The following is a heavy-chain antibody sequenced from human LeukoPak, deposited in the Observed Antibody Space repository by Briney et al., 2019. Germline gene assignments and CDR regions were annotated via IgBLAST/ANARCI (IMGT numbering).Heavy chain of an antibody. J-gene: IGHJ5*02. Sequence: GASVKVSCKASGYTFTSYSISWVRQAPGQGLEWMGWISAYNGNTNYAQKLQGRVTMTTDTSTSTAYMELRSLRSDDTAVYYCARVWDIVVVVAATPKNWFDPWGQGTLVTVSS. CDR1: GYTFTSYS. CDR2: ISAYNGNT. D-gene: IGHD2-15*01. CDR3: ARVWDIVVVVAATPKNWFDP. V-gene: IGHV1-18*01.